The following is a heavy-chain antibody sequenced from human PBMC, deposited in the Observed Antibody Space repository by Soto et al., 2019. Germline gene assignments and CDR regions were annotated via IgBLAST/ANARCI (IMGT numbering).Heavy chain of an antibody. CDR2: IYYNGNT. V-gene: IGHV4-30-4*01. CDR3: ARERPDGTRLDP. J-gene: IGHJ5*02. Sequence: QVQLQESGPGLVKPSQTLSLTCTVSGGSISSGDYYWSWIRQPPGKGLEWIGYIYYNGNTYYSPSLKSRVTISVDTSKNQFSLKLSSVTAADTAVYYCARERPDGTRLDPWGQGTLVTVSS. CDR1: GGSISSGDYY. D-gene: IGHD2-2*01.